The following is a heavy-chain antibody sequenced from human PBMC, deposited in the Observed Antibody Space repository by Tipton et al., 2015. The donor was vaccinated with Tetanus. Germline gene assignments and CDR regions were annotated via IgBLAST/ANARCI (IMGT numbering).Heavy chain of an antibody. CDR1: GFTFSSYN. CDR3: ARRSGVAALSV. Sequence: SLRLSCAASGFTFSSYNMNWVRQAPGKGLEWVSYITSSSSTICYADSVKGRFTISRDNAKNSLYLQMNSLRDDDTAVYYCARRSGVAALSVWGQGTLVTVSS. D-gene: IGHD7-27*01. V-gene: IGHV3-48*02. J-gene: IGHJ1*01. CDR2: ITSSSSTI.